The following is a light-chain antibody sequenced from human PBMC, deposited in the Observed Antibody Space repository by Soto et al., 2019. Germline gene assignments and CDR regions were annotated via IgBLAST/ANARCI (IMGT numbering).Light chain of an antibody. CDR3: QQYGSLGT. CDR2: GAS. CDR1: QTVSSNY. J-gene: IGKJ1*01. Sequence: EIVLTQSPGTLSLSPGERATLSCRASQTVSSNYLAWYQQRPGQAPRLLIYGASSRATDIPDRFSGSGSGTDFTLTISRLEPEDFAVYYCQQYGSLGTFGQGTKVDIK. V-gene: IGKV3-20*01.